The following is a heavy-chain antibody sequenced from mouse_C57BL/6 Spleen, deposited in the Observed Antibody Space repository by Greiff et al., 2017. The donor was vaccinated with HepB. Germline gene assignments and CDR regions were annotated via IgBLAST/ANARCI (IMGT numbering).Heavy chain of an antibody. CDR2: IHPNSGST. CDR3: ARRVTTVVDY. V-gene: IGHV1-64*01. D-gene: IGHD1-1*01. Sequence: VKLQQPGAELVKPGASVKLSCKASGYTFTSYWMHWVKQRPGQGLEWIGMIHPNSGSTNYNEKFKSKATLTVDKSSSTAYMQLSSLTSEDSAVYYCARRVTTVVDYWGQGTTLTVSS. J-gene: IGHJ2*01. CDR1: GYTFTSYW.